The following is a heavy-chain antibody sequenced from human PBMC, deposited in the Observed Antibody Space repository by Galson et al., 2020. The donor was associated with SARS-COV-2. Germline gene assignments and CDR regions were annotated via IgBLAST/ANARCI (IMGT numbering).Heavy chain of an antibody. CDR1: CFSFIDYY. CDR3: ARDRISAPDDFDY. V-gene: IGHV1-2*02. D-gene: IGHD6-13*01. CDR2: VTPQPGDM. J-gene: IGHJ4*02. Sequence: ASVKVFCQASCFSFIDYYIHSVRQAPAEAPEWTEWVTPQPGDMKYNEKIPGRVSMTRDTSISTAYLELSRLTSDDTAVYYCARDRISAPDDFDYGGQGTLVTVSS.